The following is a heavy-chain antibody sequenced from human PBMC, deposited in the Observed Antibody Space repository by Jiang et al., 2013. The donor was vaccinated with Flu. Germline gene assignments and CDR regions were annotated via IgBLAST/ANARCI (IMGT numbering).Heavy chain of an antibody. J-gene: IGHJ4*02. V-gene: IGHV1-46*03. Sequence: GAEVKKPGASVKVSCKASGYTFTSYYMHWVRQAPGQGLEWVGLINPSGGGTTYAENFQGRVTMTRDTSTDTVYMELRSLRSEDTAIYYCATILYRSGGVPGESRHSWGQGTLVTVSS. D-gene: IGHD2/OR15-2a*01. CDR2: INPSGGGT. CDR1: GYTFTSYY. CDR3: ATILYRSGGVPGESRHS.